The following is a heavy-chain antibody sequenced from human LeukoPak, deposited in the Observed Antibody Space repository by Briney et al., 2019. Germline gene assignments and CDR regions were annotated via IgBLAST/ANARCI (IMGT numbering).Heavy chain of an antibody. CDR1: GGSFSGYY. CDR2: INHSGST. CDR3: ARTARTYGSGSYYIG. J-gene: IGHJ4*02. V-gene: IGHV4-34*01. Sequence: PSETLSLTCAVYGGSFSGYYWSWIRQPPGKGLEWIGEINHSGSTNYNPSLKSRVTISVDTSKNQFSLKLSSVTAADTAVYYCARTARTYGSGSYYIGWGQGTLVTVSS. D-gene: IGHD3-10*01.